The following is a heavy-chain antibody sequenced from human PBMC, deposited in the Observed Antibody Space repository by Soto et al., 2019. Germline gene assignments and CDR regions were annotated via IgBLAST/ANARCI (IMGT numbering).Heavy chain of an antibody. CDR3: VRGKEAGIWFDP. V-gene: IGHV1-3*01. Sequence: ASVKVSCKASGNLFIHQSIHWVRQAPGQRLEWMGSINADNGYTKYSEKFQGRVTITWDTSATTAYMDLSRLNSEDTAMYYCVRGKEAGIWFDPWGQGTLVTVSS. D-gene: IGHD1-26*01. J-gene: IGHJ5*02. CDR2: INADNGYT. CDR1: GNLFIHQS.